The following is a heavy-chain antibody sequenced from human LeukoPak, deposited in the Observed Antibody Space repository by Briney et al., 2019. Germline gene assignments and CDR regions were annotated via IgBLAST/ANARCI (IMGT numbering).Heavy chain of an antibody. CDR1: GFSVDGNY. CDR2: IFSGDST. Sequence: GGSLRLSCEVSGFSVDGNYMTWVRQVPGRGLEWVALIFSGDSTDYPDSVKGRFTISRDKSKNTLHLQMDSLRPEDTAMYYCALTYYFDRRGYSYFDYWGQGALVTVSP. V-gene: IGHV3-53*01. D-gene: IGHD3-22*01. J-gene: IGHJ4*02. CDR3: ALTYYFDRRGYSYFDY.